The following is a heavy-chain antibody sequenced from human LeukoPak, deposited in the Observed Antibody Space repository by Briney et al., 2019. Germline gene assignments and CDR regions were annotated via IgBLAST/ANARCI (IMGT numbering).Heavy chain of an antibody. Sequence: ASVKVSCKASGYTLTSYAINWVRQAPGPGLEWMGWINAGNGNTKYSQKFQGRVTITRDTSASTAYMELSSLRSEDTAVYYCAREDEWLVGRRYYGMDVWGQGTTVTVSS. J-gene: IGHJ6*02. D-gene: IGHD6-19*01. CDR2: INAGNGNT. V-gene: IGHV1-3*01. CDR1: GYTLTSYA. CDR3: AREDEWLVGRRYYGMDV.